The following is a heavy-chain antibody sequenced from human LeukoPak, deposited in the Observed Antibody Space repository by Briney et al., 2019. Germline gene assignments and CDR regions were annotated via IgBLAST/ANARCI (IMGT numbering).Heavy chain of an antibody. Sequence: GGSLRLSCAASGFTFSRYSMHWVRQAPGEGLVWVSHVNSDGSGTDYADSVKGRFTISRDNAKNTPYLQMNSLRVEDTAVYYCVCLGLGGLSLDWGQGTLVTVSS. CDR3: VCLGLGGLSLD. CDR1: GFTFSRYS. CDR2: VNSDGSGT. V-gene: IGHV3-74*01. D-gene: IGHD3-16*01. J-gene: IGHJ4*02.